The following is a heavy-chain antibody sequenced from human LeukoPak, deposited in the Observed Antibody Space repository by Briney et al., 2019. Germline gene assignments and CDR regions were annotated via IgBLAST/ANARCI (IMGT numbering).Heavy chain of an antibody. J-gene: IGHJ3*02. CDR2: IRYDGSNK. CDR3: AKDSKKYSSSSPLAFDI. D-gene: IGHD6-6*01. V-gene: IGHV3-30*02. CDR1: GFTFSSYG. Sequence: PGGSLRLSCAASGFTFSSYGMHWVRQAPGKGLEWVAFIRYDGSNKYYADSVKGRFTISRDNSKNTLYLQMNSLRAEDTAVHYCAKDSKKYSSSSPLAFDIWGQGTMVTVSS.